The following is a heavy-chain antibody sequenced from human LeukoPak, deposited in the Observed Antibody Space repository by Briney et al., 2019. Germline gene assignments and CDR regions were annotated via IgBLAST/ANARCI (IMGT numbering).Heavy chain of an antibody. J-gene: IGHJ4*02. CDR1: GFTFSAYG. D-gene: IGHD6-13*01. CDR2: ISYDGSNK. Sequence: PGGSLRLSCAASGFTFSAYGMHWVRQAPGKGLEWVALISYDGSNKYYADSVKGRFTISRDNSKNTLYLQMNRLRAEDTAVYYCARDLSSCFDYWGQGTLVTVSS. V-gene: IGHV3-33*05. CDR3: ARDLSSCFDY.